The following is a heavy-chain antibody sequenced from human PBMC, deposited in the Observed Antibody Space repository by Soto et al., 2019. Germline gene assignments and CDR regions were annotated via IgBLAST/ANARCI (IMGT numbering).Heavy chain of an antibody. Sequence: EVQLLESGGGLVQPGGSLRLSCAASGFTFSSYAMSWVRQAPGKGLEWVSSISASGGTTYYADSVKGRFTMSRDNSKNTLYLQINSLRAEDTAVYYCAKDIRGAAYWGQGTLVTVSS. CDR1: GFTFSSYA. D-gene: IGHD2-15*01. V-gene: IGHV3-23*01. CDR2: ISASGGTT. CDR3: AKDIRGAAY. J-gene: IGHJ4*02.